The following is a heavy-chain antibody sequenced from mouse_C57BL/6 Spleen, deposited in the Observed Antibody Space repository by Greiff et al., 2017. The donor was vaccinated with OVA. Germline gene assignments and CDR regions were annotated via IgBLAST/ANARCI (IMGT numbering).Heavy chain of an antibody. D-gene: IGHD1-1*01. V-gene: IGHV14-2*01. CDR2: IDPEDGET. CDR1: GFNIKDYY. J-gene: IGHJ1*03. Sequence: VQLQQSGAELVKPGASVKLSCTASGFNIKDYYMHWVKQRTEQGLEWIGRIDPEDGETKYAPKFPGKATITADTSSNTAYLQLSSLTYEDTAVYYCARGILYYYGSSYGYFDVWGTGTTVTVSS. CDR3: ARGILYYYGSSYGYFDV.